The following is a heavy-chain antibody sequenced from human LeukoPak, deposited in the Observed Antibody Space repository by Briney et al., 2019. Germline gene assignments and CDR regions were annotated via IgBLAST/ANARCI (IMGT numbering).Heavy chain of an antibody. CDR2: FDPEDGET. J-gene: IGHJ4*02. CDR3: ATDREVGRYYYDSSGYWKY. Sequence: ASVKVSCKVSRYTLTELSMHWVRQAPGKGLEWMGGFDPEDGETIYAQKFQGRVTMTEDTSTDTAYMELSSLRSEDTAVYYCATDREVGRYYYDSSGYWKYWGQGTLVTVSS. V-gene: IGHV1-24*01. D-gene: IGHD3-22*01. CDR1: RYTLTELS.